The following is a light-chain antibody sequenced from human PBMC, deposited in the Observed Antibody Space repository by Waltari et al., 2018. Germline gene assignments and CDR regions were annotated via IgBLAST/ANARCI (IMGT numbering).Light chain of an antibody. J-gene: IGLJ3*02. CDR2: GTI. V-gene: IGLV1-40*01. Sequence: QSVLTQPPSVSGAPGQRVTISCTGRSSNIGAGYDVHWYKQLPGTAPKLLIYGTINRPSGVPDRFSGSKSGTSASLAITGLQAEDEADYYCQQYYSPPWTFGQGT. CDR3: QQYYSPPWT. CDR1: SSNIGAGYD.